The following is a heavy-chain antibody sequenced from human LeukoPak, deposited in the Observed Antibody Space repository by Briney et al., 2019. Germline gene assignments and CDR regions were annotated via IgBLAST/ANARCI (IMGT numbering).Heavy chain of an antibody. V-gene: IGHV4-38-2*02. CDR3: ARDPHAGYYDFWSGYYYSGNYFDY. J-gene: IGHJ4*02. Sequence: SETLSLTCTVSGYSISSGYYWGWIRQPPGKGLEWIGSIYHSGSTYYNPSLKSRVTISVDTSKNQFSLKLSSVTAADTAVYYCARDPHAGYYDFWSGYYYSGNYFDYWGQGTLVTVSS. CDR2: IYHSGST. CDR1: GYSISSGYY. D-gene: IGHD3-3*01.